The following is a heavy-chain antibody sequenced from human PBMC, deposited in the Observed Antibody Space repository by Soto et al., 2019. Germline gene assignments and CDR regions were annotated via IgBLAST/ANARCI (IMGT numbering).Heavy chain of an antibody. CDR3: ARPASGYAPLGDY. CDR1: GGSISSSSYY. J-gene: IGHJ4*02. Sequence: QLQLQESGPGLVKPSETLSLTCTVSGGSISSSSYYWGWIRQPPGKGLEWIGSIYYGGSTYYNPPLKGRGTISIDTSKNQSSLRLGSVTAADTAVYYCARPASGYAPLGDYWGQGTLVTVS. V-gene: IGHV4-39*01. CDR2: IYYGGST. D-gene: IGHD5-12*01.